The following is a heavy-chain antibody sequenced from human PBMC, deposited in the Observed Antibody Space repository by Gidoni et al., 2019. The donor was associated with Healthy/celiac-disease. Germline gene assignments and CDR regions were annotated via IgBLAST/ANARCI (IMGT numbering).Heavy chain of an antibody. CDR1: GFTFSISS. J-gene: IGHJ6*02. D-gene: IGHD5-12*01. CDR3: ARDGRGYDYGDYYYGMDV. CDR2: ISSSSSYI. Sequence: EVQLVESGGGLVKPGGSLRLSCAASGFTFSISSMNWVRQAPGKGLEWVSSISSSSSYIYYEDSVKGRFTISRENANNSLYLQMNSLRAEDTAVYYCARDGRGYDYGDYYYGMDVWGQGTTVTVSS. V-gene: IGHV3-21*01.